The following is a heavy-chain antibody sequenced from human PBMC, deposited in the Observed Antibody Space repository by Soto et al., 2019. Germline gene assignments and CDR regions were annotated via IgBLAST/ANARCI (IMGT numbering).Heavy chain of an antibody. J-gene: IGHJ4*02. CDR3: ATHIPLYSSYWSPLIPTV. Sequence: ASVKVSCKVSGYTLTELSMHWVRQAPGKGLEWMGGFDPEDGETLYAQKFQGRVTMTEDTSTDTAYMELSSLRSEDTAAYYCATHIPLYSSYWSPLIPTVWGQGTLVTVSS. D-gene: IGHD6-13*01. CDR2: FDPEDGET. V-gene: IGHV1-24*01. CDR1: GYTLTELS.